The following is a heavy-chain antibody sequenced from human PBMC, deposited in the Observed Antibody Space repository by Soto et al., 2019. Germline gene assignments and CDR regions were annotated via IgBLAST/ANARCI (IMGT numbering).Heavy chain of an antibody. CDR2: IYYSGST. CDR3: ARTSPVGSGSYYHAFDY. V-gene: IGHV4-59*01. J-gene: IGHJ4*02. D-gene: IGHD1-26*01. Sequence: PSATLSLTCTVSGGSISSYYGSWIRQPPGKGLEWIGYIYYSGSTNYNPSLKSRVTISVDTSKNQFSLKLSSVTAADTAVYYCARTSPVGSGSYYHAFDYWGQGTLVTVSS. CDR1: GGSISSYY.